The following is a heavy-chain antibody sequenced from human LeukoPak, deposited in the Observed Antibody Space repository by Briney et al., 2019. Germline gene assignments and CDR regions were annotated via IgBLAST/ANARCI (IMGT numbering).Heavy chain of an antibody. V-gene: IGHV4-30-2*01. CDR2: IYHSGST. Sequence: SQTLSLTCAVSGGSISSGGYSWRWIRQPPGKGLEWIGYIYHSGSTYYNPSLKSRVTISVDRSKNQFSLKLSSVTAADTAVYYCARGGSSVQDFDYWGQGTLVTVSS. CDR1: GGSISSGGYS. D-gene: IGHD1-26*01. CDR3: ARGGSSVQDFDY. J-gene: IGHJ4*02.